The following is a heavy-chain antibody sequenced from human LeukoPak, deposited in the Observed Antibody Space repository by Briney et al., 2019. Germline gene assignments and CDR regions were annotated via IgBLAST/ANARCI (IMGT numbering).Heavy chain of an antibody. D-gene: IGHD3-10*01. CDR3: ARGRVPGYYYYYGMDV. CDR1: GDSVSSNSAA. J-gene: IGHJ6*02. V-gene: IGHV6-1*01. Sequence: SQTLSLTCAISGDSVSSNSAAWNWIRQSPSRGLEWLGRTYYRSKWYNEYAVSVKSRITINPDTSKNQFSLRLNSVTPGDTAVYYCARGRVPGYYYYYGMDVWGQGTTVTVSS. CDR2: TYYRSKWYN.